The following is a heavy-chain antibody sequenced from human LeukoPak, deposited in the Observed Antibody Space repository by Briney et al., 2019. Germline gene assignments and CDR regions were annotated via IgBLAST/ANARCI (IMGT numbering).Heavy chain of an antibody. CDR2: IYYSGST. CDR1: GGSISSSSSY. V-gene: IGHV4-39*01. CDR3: ARHRTQYYFDY. J-gene: IGHJ4*02. Sequence: SETLSLTCTVSGGSISSSSSYWGWIRQPPGKGLEWIGSIYYSGSTYYNPSLKSRVTMSVDTSKNQFSLKLSSETAADTAVYYCARHRTQYYFDYWGQGTLVTVSS. D-gene: IGHD1/OR15-1a*01.